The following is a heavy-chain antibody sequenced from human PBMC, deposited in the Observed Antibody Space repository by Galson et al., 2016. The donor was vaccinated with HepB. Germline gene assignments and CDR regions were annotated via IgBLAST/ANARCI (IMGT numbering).Heavy chain of an antibody. CDR2: TYYRSKWYS. J-gene: IGHJ4*02. Sequence: CAISGDSVSSKSAAWNWIRQSPSRDLEWLGRTYYRSKWYSDYAVSLKSRISINPDTSKNQFSLQLNSVTPEDTAVYYCARDAKSVDSSGSNLDYWGQGTLVTVSS. CDR1: GDSVSSKSAA. CDR3: ARDAKSVDSSGSNLDY. V-gene: IGHV6-1*01. D-gene: IGHD3-22*01.